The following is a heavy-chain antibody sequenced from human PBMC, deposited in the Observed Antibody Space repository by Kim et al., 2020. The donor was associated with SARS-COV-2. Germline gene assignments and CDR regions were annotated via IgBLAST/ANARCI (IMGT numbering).Heavy chain of an antibody. J-gene: IGHJ4*02. D-gene: IGHD1-26*01. CDR2: ISGSGGST. V-gene: IGHV3-23*01. CDR1: GFTFSSYA. CDR3: AKAAERIVGATISFDY. Sequence: GGSLRLSCAASGFTFSSYAMSWVRQAPGKGLEWVSAISGSGGSTYYADSVKGRFTISRDNSKNTLYLQMNSLRAEDTAVYYCAKAAERIVGATISFDYWGQGTLVTVSS.